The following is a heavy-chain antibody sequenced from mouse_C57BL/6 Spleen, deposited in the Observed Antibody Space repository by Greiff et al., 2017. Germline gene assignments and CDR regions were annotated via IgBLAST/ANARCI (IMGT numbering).Heavy chain of an antibody. CDR2: IYPGNSDN. CDR3: TRSHYYGSIPWFAY. D-gene: IGHD1-1*01. CDR1: GYTFTSYW. J-gene: IGHJ3*01. Sequence: EVKLVESGTVLARPGASVKMSCKTSGYTFTSYWMHWVNQRPGQGLAWIGAIYPGNSDNSYNQKFKGKAKLTSGTSASTAYMELSSLTNEDSAVYYCTRSHYYGSIPWFAYWGQGTLVTVSA. V-gene: IGHV1-5*01.